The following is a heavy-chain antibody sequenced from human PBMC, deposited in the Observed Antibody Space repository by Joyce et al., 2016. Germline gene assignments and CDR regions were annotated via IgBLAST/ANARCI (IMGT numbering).Heavy chain of an antibody. V-gene: IGHV3-30*03. CDR1: GFTFSKYG. CDR2: ISNDGSNK. Sequence: QGQLVESGGGVFQPGRSLRLSCAASGFTFSKYGMHWVRQAPGKGLGGVAVISNDGSNKHYGDSVKGRFTISRDNSKNTLYLQMNSLRAEDTAVYYCAGGILTGYFDYWGQGTLVTVSS. CDR3: AGGILTGYFDY. J-gene: IGHJ4*02. D-gene: IGHD3-9*01.